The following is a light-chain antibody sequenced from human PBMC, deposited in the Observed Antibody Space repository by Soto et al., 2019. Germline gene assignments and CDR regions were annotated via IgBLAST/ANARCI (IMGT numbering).Light chain of an antibody. V-gene: IGLV1-44*01. J-gene: IGLJ1*01. CDR3: SSYTSSSTLV. Sequence: QSVLTQPPSASGTPGHRVTISCSGSSSNIGSNTVTWYQQLPGTAPKLLIYSNNQWPSGVPDRFSGSKSGTSASLTISGLQAEDEADYYCSSYTSSSTLVFGTGTKVTV. CDR2: SNN. CDR1: SSNIGSNT.